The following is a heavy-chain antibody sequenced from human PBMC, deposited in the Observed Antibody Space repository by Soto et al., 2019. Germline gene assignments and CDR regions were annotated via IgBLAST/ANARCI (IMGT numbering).Heavy chain of an antibody. V-gene: IGHV3-74*03. J-gene: IGHJ5*02. CDR3: ARDRPHSWLDP. CDR1: GFTFTDHW. CDR2: IDILGTGT. Sequence: EEQLVESGGGVVEPGGSQRLTCRASGFTFTDHWMHWVRRAPGKGLEWVSGIDILGTGTEYADSVKGRFTISRDNAKNTLYLQMNTLRVEDTAVYYCARDRPHSWLDPWGQGTLVTVAS.